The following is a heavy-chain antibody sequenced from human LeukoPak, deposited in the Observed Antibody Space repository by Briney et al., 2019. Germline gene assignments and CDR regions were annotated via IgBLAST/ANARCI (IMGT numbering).Heavy chain of an antibody. CDR3: ASPPIAAAGTVDDS. CDR1: GFTFSSYS. J-gene: IGHJ4*02. D-gene: IGHD6-13*01. Sequence: GGSLRLSCAASGFTFSSYSMNWVRQAPGKGLEWVSSISSSSSYIYYADSVKGRFTISRDHAKNSLYLQMNSLRAEDTAVYYCASPPIAAAGTVDDSWGQGTLVTVSS. V-gene: IGHV3-21*01. CDR2: ISSSSSYI.